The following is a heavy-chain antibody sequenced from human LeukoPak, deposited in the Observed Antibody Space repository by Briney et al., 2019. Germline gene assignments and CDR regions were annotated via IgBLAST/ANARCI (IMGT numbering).Heavy chain of an antibody. D-gene: IGHD6-13*01. CDR2: ISYDGSNK. CDR3: AREGIAAAGTMISYYHGMDV. J-gene: IGHJ6*02. CDR1: GFTFSSYA. Sequence: GGSLRLSCAASGFTFSSYAMHWVRQAPGKGLEWVAVISYDGSNKYYADSVKGRFTISRDNSKNTLYLQMNSLRAEDTAVYYCAREGIAAAGTMISYYHGMDVWGQGTTVTVSS. V-gene: IGHV3-30-3*01.